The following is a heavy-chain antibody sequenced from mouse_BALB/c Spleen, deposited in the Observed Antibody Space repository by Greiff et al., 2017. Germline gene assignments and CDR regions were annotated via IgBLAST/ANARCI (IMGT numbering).Heavy chain of an antibody. V-gene: IGHV1-18*01. J-gene: IGHJ3*01. CDR1: GYTFTDYN. CDR3: ERVDGNWGWFAY. CDR2: INPNNGGT. Sequence: VQLKESGPELVKPGASVKIPCKASGYTFTDYNMDWVKQSHGKSLEWIGDINPNNGGTIYNQKFKGKATLTVDKSSSTAYMELRSLTSEDTAVYYCERVDGNWGWFAYWGQGTLVTVSA. D-gene: IGHD2-1*01.